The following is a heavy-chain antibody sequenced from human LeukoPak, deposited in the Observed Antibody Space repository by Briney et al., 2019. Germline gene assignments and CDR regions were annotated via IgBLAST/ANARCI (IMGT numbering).Heavy chain of an antibody. Sequence: SETLSLTCTVSGYSISSGYYWGWIRQPPGKGLEWIGSIYHSGSTYYNPSLKSRVTISVDTSKNQFSLKLSSVTAADTAVYYCARESKVRTQKVPRNWFDPWGQGTLVTVSS. D-gene: IGHD2-2*01. CDR2: IYHSGST. CDR1: GYSISSGYY. CDR3: ARESKVRTQKVPRNWFDP. V-gene: IGHV4-38-2*02. J-gene: IGHJ5*02.